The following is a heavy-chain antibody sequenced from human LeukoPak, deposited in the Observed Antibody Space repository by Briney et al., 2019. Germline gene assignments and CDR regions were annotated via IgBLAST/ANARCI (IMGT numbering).Heavy chain of an antibody. Sequence: SVKVSCKASGGTFSSYAISWVRQAPGQGLEWMGGIIPIFGTANYAQKFQGRVTITADESTSTAYMELSSLRSEDTAVYYCARSDIVVATATPSYAFDIWGQGTMVTVSS. CDR1: GGTFSSYA. CDR2: IIPIFGTA. V-gene: IGHV1-69*01. J-gene: IGHJ3*02. D-gene: IGHD2-21*02. CDR3: ARSDIVVATATPSYAFDI.